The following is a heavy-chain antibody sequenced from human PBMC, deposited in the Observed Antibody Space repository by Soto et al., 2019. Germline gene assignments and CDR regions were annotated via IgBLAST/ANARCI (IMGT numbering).Heavy chain of an antibody. CDR3: ARDLARVVVITTAFDY. CDR2: ISYDGSNK. D-gene: IGHD3-22*01. CDR1: GFTFSSYA. Sequence: GGSLRLSCAASGFTFSSYAMHWVRQAPGKGLEWVAVISYDGSNKYYADSVKGRFTISRDNSKNTLYLQMNSLRAEDTAVYYCARDLARVVVITTAFDYWGQGTLVTVSS. J-gene: IGHJ4*02. V-gene: IGHV3-30-3*01.